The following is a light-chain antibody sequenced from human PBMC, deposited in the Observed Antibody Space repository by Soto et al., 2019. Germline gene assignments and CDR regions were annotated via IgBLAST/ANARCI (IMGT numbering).Light chain of an antibody. Sequence: ETVMTQSPATLSVSPGERATISCRASQSVNSNLAWYQQKLGQAPRVLIYGASTRATGIPDRFSGSGSGTEFILTISSLQSEDFAVYYCQEYNTWPWTFGQGTKVDIK. J-gene: IGKJ1*01. V-gene: IGKV3-15*01. CDR3: QEYNTWPWT. CDR1: QSVNSN. CDR2: GAS.